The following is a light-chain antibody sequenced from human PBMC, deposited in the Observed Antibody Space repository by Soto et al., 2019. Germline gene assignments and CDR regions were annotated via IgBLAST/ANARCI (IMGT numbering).Light chain of an antibody. CDR3: QQYGNLPHT. J-gene: IGKJ2*01. Sequence: DIQMTKSPSSLSASVGDRVTITCQASQDISNYLNWYQQKPGKAPKLLIYDASNLETGVPSRFSGSGSGTDFTFTISSLQPEDIATYYCQQYGNLPHTFGQGTKVDIK. CDR1: QDISNY. V-gene: IGKV1-33*01. CDR2: DAS.